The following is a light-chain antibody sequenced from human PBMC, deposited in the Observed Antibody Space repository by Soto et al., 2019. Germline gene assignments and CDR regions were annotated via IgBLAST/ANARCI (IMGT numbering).Light chain of an antibody. V-gene: IGKV3-11*01. Sequence: EIVLTQSPATLSLSPGERATLSCRASQSVSTYLAWYQQKPGQGPRLLIYDVSKRATGIPARFSGSGSGTDFTLTISSLEPEDFAVYYCQQGSNWPPRTFGQWTKVEIK. J-gene: IGKJ1*01. CDR1: QSVSTY. CDR2: DVS. CDR3: QQGSNWPPRT.